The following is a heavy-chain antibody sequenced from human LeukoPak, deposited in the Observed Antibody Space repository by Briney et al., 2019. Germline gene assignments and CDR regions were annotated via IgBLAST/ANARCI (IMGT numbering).Heavy chain of an antibody. CDR1: GYSFTTYW. D-gene: IGHD3-10*01. Sequence: GESLKISCKGSGYSFTTYWITWVRQMPGKGLEWMGTIETSDSYTNYSPSFQGHVSISVNKTISTAYLQWSSLKASDTAMYYCARHLYGSVTYNVDYWGQGTLVTV. J-gene: IGHJ4*02. CDR3: ARHLYGSVTYNVDY. V-gene: IGHV5-10-1*01. CDR2: IETSDSYT.